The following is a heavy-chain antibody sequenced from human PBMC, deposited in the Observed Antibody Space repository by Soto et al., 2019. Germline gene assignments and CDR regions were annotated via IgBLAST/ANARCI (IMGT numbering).Heavy chain of an antibody. D-gene: IGHD2-15*01. CDR3: ARDGGPSSYYYYYGMDV. J-gene: IGHJ6*02. CDR2: IKYDGSEK. CDR1: GFTFNNFW. Sequence: GGSLRLSCAASGFTFNNFWMTWVRQAPGKGLEWVANIKYDGSEKYYVDSVKGRFTVSRDNAKNSLRLQMNSLRAEDTAVYYCARDGGPSSYYYYYGMDVWGRGTTVTVSS. V-gene: IGHV3-7*05.